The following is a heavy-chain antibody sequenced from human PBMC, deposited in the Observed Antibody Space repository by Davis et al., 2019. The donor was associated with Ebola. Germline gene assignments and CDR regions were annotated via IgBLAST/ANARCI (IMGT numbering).Heavy chain of an antibody. D-gene: IGHD1-26*01. CDR1: GGSFSGYY. V-gene: IGHV4-34*01. CDR3: ARVVGATTALLDY. Sequence: MPSETLSLTCAVCGGSFSGYYWSWIRQPPGKGLEWIGEINHSGSTNYNPSLKSRVTISVDASKNQFSMKLSSVTAADMAVYYCARVVGATTALLDYWGQGTLVTVSS. J-gene: IGHJ4*02. CDR2: INHSGST.